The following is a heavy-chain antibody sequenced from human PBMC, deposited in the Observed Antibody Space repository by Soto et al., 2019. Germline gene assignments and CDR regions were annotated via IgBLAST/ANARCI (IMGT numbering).Heavy chain of an antibody. CDR1: GGSISSSNW. CDR2: IYHSGST. Sequence: SETLSLTCAVSGGSISSSNWWSWVRQPPGKGLEWIGEIYHSGSTNYNPSLKSRVTISVDKSKNQFSLKLSSVTAADTAVYYCERDAVSSGSYYYYGMDVWGQGTTVTVSS. CDR3: ERDAVSSGSYYYYGMDV. D-gene: IGHD3-22*01. J-gene: IGHJ6*02. V-gene: IGHV4-4*02.